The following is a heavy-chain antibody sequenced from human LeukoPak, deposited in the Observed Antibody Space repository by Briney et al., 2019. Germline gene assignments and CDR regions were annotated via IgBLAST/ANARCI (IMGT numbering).Heavy chain of an antibody. Sequence: SETLSLTCTVSGGSISSYYWSWIRQPPGKGLEWIGYIFYSGSTNYNPSLKSRVTISVDTSKNQFSLKLSSVTAADTAVYYCARDRTHSSSRRSRVYYGMDVWGQGTTVTVSS. CDR3: ARDRTHSSSRRSRVYYGMDV. V-gene: IGHV4-59*01. J-gene: IGHJ6*02. CDR2: IFYSGST. CDR1: GGSISSYY. D-gene: IGHD6-13*01.